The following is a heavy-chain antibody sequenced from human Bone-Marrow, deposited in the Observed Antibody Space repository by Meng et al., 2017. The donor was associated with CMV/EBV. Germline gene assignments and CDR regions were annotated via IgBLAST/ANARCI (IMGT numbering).Heavy chain of an antibody. V-gene: IGHV5-51*01. D-gene: IGHD4-11*01. CDR1: GYSFTSYW. Sequence: GESLKISCKGSGYSFTSYWIGWVRQMPGKGLEWMGIIYPGDSDTRYSPSFQGQVTISADKSISTAYLQWTSLQASDTAMYYCARLNSNSTGGYYGMDVWGQGTTVTVSS. J-gene: IGHJ6*02. CDR2: IYPGDSDT. CDR3: ARLNSNSTGGYYGMDV.